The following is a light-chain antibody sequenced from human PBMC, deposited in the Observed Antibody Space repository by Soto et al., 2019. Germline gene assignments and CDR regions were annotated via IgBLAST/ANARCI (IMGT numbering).Light chain of an antibody. Sequence: DIVMTQSPDSLAVSLGERATIICRSSQSVLYRSNNKNYLAWYQQKPRQPPKLLIYWASTRESGVPDRFSGSGSGADFTLTISSLQAEDVAVYYCQQYYSTPLTFGGGTKVELK. CDR3: QQYYSTPLT. J-gene: IGKJ4*01. CDR1: QSVLYRSNNKNY. V-gene: IGKV4-1*01. CDR2: WAS.